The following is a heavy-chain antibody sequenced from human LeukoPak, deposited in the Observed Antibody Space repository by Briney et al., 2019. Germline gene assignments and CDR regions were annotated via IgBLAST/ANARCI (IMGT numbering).Heavy chain of an antibody. D-gene: IGHD5-18*01. CDR2: IYYSGST. Sequence: PSETLSLTCTVSGGSISSYYWSWIRQPPGKGLEWIGYIYYSGSTNYNPSLKSRVTISVDRSKNQFSLKLSSVTAADTAVYYCARGAQYSYGSNWFDPWGQGTLVTVSS. CDR1: GGSISSYY. CDR3: ARGAQYSYGSNWFDP. J-gene: IGHJ5*02. V-gene: IGHV4-59*12.